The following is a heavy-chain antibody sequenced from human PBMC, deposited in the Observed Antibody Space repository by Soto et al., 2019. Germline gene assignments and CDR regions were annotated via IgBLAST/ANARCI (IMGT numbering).Heavy chain of an antibody. V-gene: IGHV4-4*07. CDR3: ARESCDNWTYEVD. CDR2: ISINGNS. J-gene: IGHJ1*01. Sequence: QVQVKESGPGLVKPSETLSLTCTVSGGSITDYSWSWIRQSAGKGLEWLGRISINGNSHYHPTLRSRVTMSIETSKNQFALNLRSVTAADTAVYYCARESCDNWTYEVDWGQGTLVTVSS. D-gene: IGHD1-7*01. CDR1: GGSITDYS.